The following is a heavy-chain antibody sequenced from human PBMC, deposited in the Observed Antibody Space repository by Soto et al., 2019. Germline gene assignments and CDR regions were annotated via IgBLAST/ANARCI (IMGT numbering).Heavy chain of an antibody. D-gene: IGHD2-2*01. V-gene: IGHV4-59*10. CDR2: IHSSGST. CDR1: GDSMNRYH. Sequence: SETLTLACTVHGDSMNRYHWSWIRQPAGKGLEWIGHIHSSGSTYYNPSLKSRVTMSVDTSKNQFSLRLMSLTAADTAVYYCARYQGVVPAGITLSDLWGQATLVTVSS. CDR3: ARYQGVVPAGITLSDL. J-gene: IGHJ5*02.